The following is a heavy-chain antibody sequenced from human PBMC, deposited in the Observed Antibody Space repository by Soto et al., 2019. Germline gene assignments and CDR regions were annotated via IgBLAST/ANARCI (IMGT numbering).Heavy chain of an antibody. D-gene: IGHD4-17*01. CDR1: GYTFTSYA. CDR2: INNGNGNT. J-gene: IGHJ4*02. Sequence: GASVKVSCKASGYTFTSYAIHWVRQAPGQRLEWMGWINNGNGNTKYSQNFQGRVTISRDTSASTAYMYLSSLRSEDTAVYYCARGSTVTPSYWGQGTLVTVSS. V-gene: IGHV1-3*04. CDR3: ARGSTVTPSY.